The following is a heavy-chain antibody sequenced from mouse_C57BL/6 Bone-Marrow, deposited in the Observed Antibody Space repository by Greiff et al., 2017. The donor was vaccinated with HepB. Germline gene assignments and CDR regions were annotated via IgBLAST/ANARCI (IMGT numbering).Heavy chain of an antibody. CDR3: AIREFFNYVNYAMDY. D-gene: IGHD2-1*01. J-gene: IGHJ4*01. Sequence: QVHVKQPGAELVKPGASVKVSCKASGYTFTSYWMHWVKQRPGQGLEWIGRIHPSDSDTNYNQKFKGKATLTVDKASSTAYMQLSSLTSEDSAVYYCAIREFFNYVNYAMDYWGQGTSVTVSS. CDR1: GYTFTSYW. V-gene: IGHV1-74*01. CDR2: IHPSDSDT.